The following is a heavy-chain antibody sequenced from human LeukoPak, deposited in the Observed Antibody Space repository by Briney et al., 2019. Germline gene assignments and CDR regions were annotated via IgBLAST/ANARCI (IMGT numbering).Heavy chain of an antibody. CDR1: GYTFTSYD. CDR3: AISRSRVVTAVLNY. D-gene: IGHD2-21*02. J-gene: IGHJ4*02. CDR2: INPNSGNT. Sequence: ASVKVSCKASGYTFTSYDINWVRQAPGQGLEWMGWINPNSGNTDYAQKFQGRVTMTRNTSISTAYMELSSLRSEDTAVYYCAISRSRVVTAVLNYGGQGTLVTASS. V-gene: IGHV1-8*01.